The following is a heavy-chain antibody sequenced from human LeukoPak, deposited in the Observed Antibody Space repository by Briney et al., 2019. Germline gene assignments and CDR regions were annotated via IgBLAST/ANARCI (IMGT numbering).Heavy chain of an antibody. J-gene: IGHJ5*02. CDR2: INHSGST. V-gene: IGHV4-34*01. Sequence: PSETLPLTCAVYGGSFSGYYWSWIRQPPGKGLEWIGEINHSGSTNYNPSLKSRVTISVDTSKNQFSLKLSSVTAADTAVYYCARVVPAANRSYNWFDPWGQGTLVTVSS. CDR3: ARVVPAANRSYNWFDP. D-gene: IGHD2-2*01. CDR1: GGSFSGYY.